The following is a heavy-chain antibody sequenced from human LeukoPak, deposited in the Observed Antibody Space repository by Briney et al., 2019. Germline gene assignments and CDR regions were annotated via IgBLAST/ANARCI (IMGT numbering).Heavy chain of an antibody. Sequence: GGSLRLSCAASGFTFSSYYMNWVRQAPGKGLEWVSSISSSNIYYADSVKGRFTISRDNAKNSLYLQMNSLRAEDTAVYYCAKDSRRALFGYWGQGTLVTVSS. J-gene: IGHJ4*02. CDR3: AKDSRRALFGY. CDR1: GFTFSSYY. V-gene: IGHV3-21*04. CDR2: ISSSNI.